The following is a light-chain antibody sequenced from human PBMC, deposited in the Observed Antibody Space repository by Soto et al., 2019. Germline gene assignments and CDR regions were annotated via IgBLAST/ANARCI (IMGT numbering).Light chain of an antibody. CDR1: QSVRSN. Sequence: EIVLTQCPSTLSVSPGERATLSCRASQSVRSNLAWYQQKPGQAPRLLIYGASSRATGIPDRLSGSGSGTDFTLTISRLEPEDFAVYYCQQYGSSGTFGQGTKVDIK. CDR2: GAS. CDR3: QQYGSSGT. V-gene: IGKV3-20*01. J-gene: IGKJ1*01.